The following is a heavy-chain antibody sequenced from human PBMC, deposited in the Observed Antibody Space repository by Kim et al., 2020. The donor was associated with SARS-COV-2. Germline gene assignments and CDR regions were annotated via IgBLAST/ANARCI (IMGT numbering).Heavy chain of an antibody. V-gene: IGHV3-23*01. Sequence: GSLRLSCAASGFTFSSHAMTWVRQAPGMGLEWVSTISDNGGTTYYADSVKGWFTISRDNSKNTLYLQMNSLRAEDTAIYYCAGYYYGSGSYYRSIDYWGQGTLVTVSS. CDR1: GFTFSSHA. CDR2: ISDNGGTT. D-gene: IGHD3-10*01. CDR3: AGYYYGSGSYYRSIDY. J-gene: IGHJ4*02.